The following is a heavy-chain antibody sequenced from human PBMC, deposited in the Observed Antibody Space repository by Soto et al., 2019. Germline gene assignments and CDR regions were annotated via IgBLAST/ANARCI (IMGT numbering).Heavy chain of an antibody. CDR1: GFTFSSYS. CDR3: ARDVLRYFDWLPYLDAFDI. V-gene: IGHV3-48*01. D-gene: IGHD3-9*01. CDR2: ISSSSSTI. Sequence: EVQLVESGGGLVQPGGSLRLSCAASGFTFSSYSMNWVRQAPGKGLEWVSYISSSSSTIYYADSVKGRFTISRDNAKNSLYLQMNSLRAEDTAVYYCARDVLRYFDWLPYLDAFDIWGQGTMVTVSS. J-gene: IGHJ3*02.